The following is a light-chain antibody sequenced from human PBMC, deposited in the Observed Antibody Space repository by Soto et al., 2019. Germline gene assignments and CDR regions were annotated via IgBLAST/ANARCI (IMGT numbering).Light chain of an antibody. CDR1: QSISNW. V-gene: IGKV1-5*01. CDR3: QQYNDWPRT. J-gene: IGKJ1*01. Sequence: DIQMTQSPSTLPASLGDRVTITCRASQSISNWLAWYQQKPGTAPKLLIYHASTLESGVPSRFRGSGSGTEFTLTISSLQSEDFEVYYCQQYNDWPRTFGQGTKVDIK. CDR2: HAS.